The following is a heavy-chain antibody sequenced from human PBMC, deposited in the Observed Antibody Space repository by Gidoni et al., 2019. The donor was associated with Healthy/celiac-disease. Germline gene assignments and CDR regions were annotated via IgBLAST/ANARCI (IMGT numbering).Heavy chain of an antibody. D-gene: IGHD3-3*01. CDR3: AKDMDFWSGFPNWFDP. CDR1: GFTLDDYA. CDR2: ISGDGGST. V-gene: IGHV3-43*02. J-gene: IGHJ5*02. Sequence: EVQLVESGGGVVQPGGSLRLSCAASGFTLDDYAMHWVRQAPGKGLEWVSLISGDGGSTYYADSVKGRFTISRDNSKNSLYLQMNSLRTEDTALYYCAKDMDFWSGFPNWFDPWGQGTLVTVSS.